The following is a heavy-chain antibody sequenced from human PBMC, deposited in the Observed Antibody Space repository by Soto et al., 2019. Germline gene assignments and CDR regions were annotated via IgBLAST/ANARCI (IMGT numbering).Heavy chain of an antibody. V-gene: IGHV1-2*04. CDR3: ARGDIVVVPAVAYYMDV. CDR2: INPNSGGT. J-gene: IGHJ6*03. D-gene: IGHD2-2*01. Sequence: ASVKVSCKASGYTFTGYYMHWVRQAPGQGLEWMGWINPNSGGTNYAQKFQGWVTMTRDTSISTAYMELSRLRSDDTAVYYCARGDIVVVPAVAYYMDVWGKGTTVTVSS. CDR1: GYTFTGYY.